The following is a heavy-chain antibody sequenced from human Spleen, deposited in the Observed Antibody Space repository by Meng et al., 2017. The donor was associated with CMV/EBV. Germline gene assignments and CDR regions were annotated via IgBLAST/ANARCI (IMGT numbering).Heavy chain of an antibody. CDR2: IIPILGIA. CDR3: ARGYSYGHRVDY. V-gene: IGHV1-69*02. Sequence: QVQLVHSGAEVKKPGSSVKVSCKASGGTFSSYTISWVRQAPGQGLEWMGRIIPILGIANYAQQFQGRVTITADKSTSTAYMELSSLRSEDTAVYYCARGYSYGHRVDYWGQGTLVTVSS. J-gene: IGHJ4*02. D-gene: IGHD5-18*01. CDR1: GGTFSSYT.